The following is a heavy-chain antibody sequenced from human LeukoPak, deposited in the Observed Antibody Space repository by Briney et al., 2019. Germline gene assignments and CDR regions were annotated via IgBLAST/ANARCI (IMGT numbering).Heavy chain of an antibody. D-gene: IGHD3-16*02. CDR2: IYPGDSDA. V-gene: IGHV5-51*01. J-gene: IGHJ4*02. CDR1: GYSFTSYW. CDR3: ARGGWGLRLGELSLYPSDY. Sequence: GESLKISCKGSGYSFTSYWIAWVRQMPGKGLEWMGIIYPGDSDARYSPSFQGQVTISADKSISTGYLQWSSRKATDTAMYYCARGGWGLRLGELSLYPSDYWGQGTLVTVSS.